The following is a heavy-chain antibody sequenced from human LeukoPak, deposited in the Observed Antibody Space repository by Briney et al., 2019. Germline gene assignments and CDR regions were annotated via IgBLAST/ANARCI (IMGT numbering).Heavy chain of an antibody. V-gene: IGHV3-64*03. CDR2: IGSGGTIT. CDR3: VQVSPWETPLYLCH. CDR1: DYPFTTSV. Sequence: PGGSLRLPSKASDYPFTTSVMLSVRQAPGRGLEYLSDIGSGGTITYYADSVKGRFIVSRDNSKNNLYLQMRSMRPEDTAVYHCVQVSPWETPLYLCHSGQGTLVTVSS. D-gene: IGHD3-3*01. J-gene: IGHJ4*02.